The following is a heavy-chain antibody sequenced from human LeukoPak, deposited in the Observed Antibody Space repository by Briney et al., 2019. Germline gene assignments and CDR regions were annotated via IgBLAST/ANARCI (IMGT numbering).Heavy chain of an antibody. CDR1: EFTFSGYA. J-gene: IGHJ4*02. Sequence: GGSLRLSCAASEFTFSGYAMSWVRQSPGKGLEWVSSISGSGSSTYYADSVKGRFTISRDNSKNTLYLQMNSLRADDTAIYYCAKDKAISSWYYFDYWGQGTLVTVSS. V-gene: IGHV3-23*01. CDR3: AKDKAISSWYYFDY. D-gene: IGHD6-13*01. CDR2: ISGSGSST.